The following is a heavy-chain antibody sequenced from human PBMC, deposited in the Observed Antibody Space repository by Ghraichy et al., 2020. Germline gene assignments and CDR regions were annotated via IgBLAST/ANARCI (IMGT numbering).Heavy chain of an antibody. Sequence: SETLSLTCAVYGGSFSGYYWSWIRQPPGKGLEWIGEINHSGSTNYNPSLKSRVTISVDTSKNQFSLKLSSVTAADTAVYYCARGSPYDYVWGSYRNLFYYGMDVWGQGTTVTVSS. V-gene: IGHV4-34*01. D-gene: IGHD3-16*02. J-gene: IGHJ6*02. CDR2: INHSGST. CDR3: ARGSPYDYVWGSYRNLFYYGMDV. CDR1: GGSFSGYY.